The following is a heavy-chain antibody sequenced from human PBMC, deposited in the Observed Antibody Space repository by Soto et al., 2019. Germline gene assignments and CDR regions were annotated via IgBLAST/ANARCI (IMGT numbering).Heavy chain of an antibody. J-gene: IGHJ4*02. CDR1: GYTFSTYW. V-gene: IGHV3-74*01. D-gene: IGHD3-10*01. CDR3: TRDTYGPYDQ. Sequence: EVQLVESGGGTVEPGGSLRLSCAASGYTFSTYWMHWVRQAPGKGLVWVSRINPESTTINYADSVRGRFTISRDNAKNTLSLQMNSLRAEDTAVYYCTRDTYGPYDQWGQGTLVTVSP. CDR2: INPESTTI.